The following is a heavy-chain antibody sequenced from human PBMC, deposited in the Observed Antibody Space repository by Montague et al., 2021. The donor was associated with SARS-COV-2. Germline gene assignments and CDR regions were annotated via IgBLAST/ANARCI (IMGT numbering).Heavy chain of an antibody. J-gene: IGHJ6*02. D-gene: IGHD3-22*01. Sequence: SETLSLTCTVSGGSISSSSYHWGWIRQPPGKGLEWIGSIYYTGSTYYNPSLKSRVTISVDTSKNQFSLKLSSVTAADTAVYYCARDTRIAMLVVVTRYGLDVWGQGTTVTVSS. V-gene: IGHV4-39*07. CDR2: IYYTGST. CDR3: ARDTRIAMLVVVTRYGLDV. CDR1: GGSISSSSYH.